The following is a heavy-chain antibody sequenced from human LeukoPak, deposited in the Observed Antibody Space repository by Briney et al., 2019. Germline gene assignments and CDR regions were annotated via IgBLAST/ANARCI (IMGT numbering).Heavy chain of an antibody. Sequence: GGSLRLSCGASGFTFSDYSMNWFRQAPGKGLEWVSSLDGSGTYIYYGDSVKGRFTISRDNAKKSLYLQMNSLRAEDTAIYYCARGVVPPPYWGQGTLVTVSS. J-gene: IGHJ4*02. D-gene: IGHD2-2*01. CDR1: GFTFSDYS. CDR2: LDGSGTYI. V-gene: IGHV3-21*01. CDR3: ARGVVPPPY.